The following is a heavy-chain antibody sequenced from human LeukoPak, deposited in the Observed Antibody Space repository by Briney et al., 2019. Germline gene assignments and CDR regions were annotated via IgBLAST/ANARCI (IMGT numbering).Heavy chain of an antibody. CDR3: ARANDNYYYYYMDV. CDR1: GFTFSSYS. CDR2: ISSSSSYI. D-gene: IGHD3-9*01. J-gene: IGHJ6*03. V-gene: IGHV3-21*01. Sequence: GGSLRLSCAASGFTFSSYSMSWVRQAPGKGLEWVSSISSSSSYIYYADSVKGRFTISRDNAKNSLYLQMNSLRAEDTAVYYCARANDNYYYYYMDVWGKGTAVTISS.